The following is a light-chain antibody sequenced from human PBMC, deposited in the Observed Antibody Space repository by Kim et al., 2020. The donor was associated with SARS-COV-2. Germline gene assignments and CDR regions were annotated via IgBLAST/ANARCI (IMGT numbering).Light chain of an antibody. CDR3: QVWDTTSDHVV. CDR2: YDT. V-gene: IGLV3-21*04. CDR1: DIGRLR. J-gene: IGLJ2*01. Sequence: AQGETTRISCGANDIGRLRVHGYQQKPGHTPVVVIYYDTNRPSEIPERFSGSNSGNTATLTISTVEAGDEADYYCQVWDTTSDHVVFGGGTQLTVL.